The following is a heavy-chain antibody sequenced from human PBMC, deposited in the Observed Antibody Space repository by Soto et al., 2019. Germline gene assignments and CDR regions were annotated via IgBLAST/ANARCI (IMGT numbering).Heavy chain of an antibody. CDR3: ARHVASTVTTSDWFDP. J-gene: IGHJ5*02. Sequence: GGSLRLSCVASGFTFSYNAMSWVRQAPGKGLQWVSTISGSGEKTYYADSVKGRFTISSDRSKNTLYLHMSSLRPDDTAVYFCARHVASTVTTSDWFDPWGQGTLVTVSS. D-gene: IGHD4-4*01. CDR1: GFTFSYNA. CDR2: ISGSGEKT. V-gene: IGHV3-23*01.